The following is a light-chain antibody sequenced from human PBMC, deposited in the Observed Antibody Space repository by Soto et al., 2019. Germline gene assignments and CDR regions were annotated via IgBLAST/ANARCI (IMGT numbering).Light chain of an antibody. CDR1: SSNIGSKT. CDR3: AAWDDSLNGVI. CDR2: SNN. J-gene: IGLJ2*01. Sequence: QSVLTQPPSASGTLGQRVTISCSGSSSNIGSKTVNWYQQLAGTTPKLLIYSNNQRPSGVPDRFSGSKSGTSASLAISGLLSEDEGDYYCAAWDDSLNGVIFGGGTKLTVL. V-gene: IGLV1-44*01.